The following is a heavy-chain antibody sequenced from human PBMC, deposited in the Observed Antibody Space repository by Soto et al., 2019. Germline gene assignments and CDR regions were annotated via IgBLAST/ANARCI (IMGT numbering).Heavy chain of an antibody. CDR1: GDTFMYYA. D-gene: IGHD6-13*01. J-gene: IGHJ3*01. Sequence: QVQLVQSGAEVRKPGSSVKGSCKASGDTFMYYAFTWVRQAPGQGLAWVGQGIPVFGTTNHAQKFQGGVTFTAEETTSTAYMELSRLRFEDTAVYFCARTYKAASSQTASDLWGQGTMVTVSA. CDR3: ARTYKAASSQTASDL. V-gene: IGHV1-69*01. CDR2: GIPVFGTT.